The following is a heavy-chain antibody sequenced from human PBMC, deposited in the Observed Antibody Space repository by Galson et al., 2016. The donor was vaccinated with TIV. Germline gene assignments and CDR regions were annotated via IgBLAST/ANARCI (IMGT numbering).Heavy chain of an antibody. D-gene: IGHD2-21*02. CDR2: INWNGGST. J-gene: IGHJ4*02. CDR3: ARLRSCGGDCYYFDY. Sequence: SLRLSCAASGFTFDAYDMKWVRQAPGKGLEWVSGINWNGGSTGYADSVKGRFTISRDNAKNSLYLQMNSLRAEDTALYHCARLRSCGGDCYYFDYWGQGTLVTVSS. CDR1: GFTFDAYD. V-gene: IGHV3-20*01.